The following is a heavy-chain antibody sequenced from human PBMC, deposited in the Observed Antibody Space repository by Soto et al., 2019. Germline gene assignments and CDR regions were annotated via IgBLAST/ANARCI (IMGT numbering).Heavy chain of an antibody. CDR3: ARLPRGITMSLYYFDY. D-gene: IGHD3-22*01. CDR1: GFTFSSYW. Sequence: GGSLRLSCAASGFTFSSYWMSWVRQAPGKGLEWVANIKQDGSEKYYVDSVKGRFTISRDNAKNSLYLQMNSLRAEDTAVYYCARLPRGITMSLYYFDYWGQGTLVTVSS. V-gene: IGHV3-7*05. CDR2: IKQDGSEK. J-gene: IGHJ4*02.